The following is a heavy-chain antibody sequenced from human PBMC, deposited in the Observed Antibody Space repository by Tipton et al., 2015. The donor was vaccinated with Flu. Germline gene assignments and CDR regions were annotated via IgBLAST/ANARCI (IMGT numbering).Heavy chain of an antibody. CDR1: GFTVSSNY. D-gene: IGHD6-13*01. V-gene: IGHV3-66*02. CDR3: ARDRWGIAAGGYFDY. CDR2: IYSGGST. Sequence: VQLVQSGGGLVQPGGSLRLSCAASGFTVSSNYMSWVRQAPGKGLEWVSVIYSGGSTYYADSVKGRFTISRDNSKNTLYLQMNSLRAEDTAVYYCARDRWGIAAGGYFDYWGQGTLVTVSS. J-gene: IGHJ4*02.